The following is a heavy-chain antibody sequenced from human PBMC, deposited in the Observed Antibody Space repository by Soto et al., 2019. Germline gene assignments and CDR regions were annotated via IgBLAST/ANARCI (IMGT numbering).Heavy chain of an antibody. CDR2: IYRGLAT. CDR1: GFTVSNTY. J-gene: IGHJ3*02. CDR3: ARDRSDSSRADSFHI. Sequence: GGSLRLSCAVSGFTVSNTYMSWVRQAPGKGLEWISVIYRGLATYYADSVKGRFTISRDDSKNTVYLQMNSLTAEDTAVYFCARDRSDSSRADSFHIWGQGTVGTVSS. V-gene: IGHV3-53*01. D-gene: IGHD6-25*01.